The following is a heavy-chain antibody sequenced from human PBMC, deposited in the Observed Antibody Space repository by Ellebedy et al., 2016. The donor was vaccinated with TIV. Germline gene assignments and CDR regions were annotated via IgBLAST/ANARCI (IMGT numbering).Heavy chain of an antibody. Sequence: GGSLRLXXAASGFTFSSYSMNWVRQAPGKGLEWVSYISSSSDTIYYADSVKGRFTISRDDAENSLYLQMNSLRDEDTAVYYCARGGAGFDSMNRELSFDSWGQGTLVTVSS. CDR1: GFTFSSYS. CDR3: ARGGAGFDSMNRELSFDS. J-gene: IGHJ4*02. CDR2: ISSSSDTI. D-gene: IGHD1-26*01. V-gene: IGHV3-48*02.